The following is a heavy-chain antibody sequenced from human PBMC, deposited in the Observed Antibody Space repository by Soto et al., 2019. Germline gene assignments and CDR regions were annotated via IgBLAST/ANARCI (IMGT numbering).Heavy chain of an antibody. CDR3: ARPRDGYATDSYYFDY. Sequence: QVQLVESGGGVVQPGRSLRLSCAASGFTFSSYAMHWVRQAPGKGLEWVAVISYDGSNKYYADSVKGRFTISRDNSKNTLYLQMNSLRSEDSAVYYCARPRDGYATDSYYFDYWGQGTLVTVSS. CDR2: ISYDGSNK. CDR1: GFTFSSYA. V-gene: IGHV3-30-3*01. J-gene: IGHJ4*02. D-gene: IGHD5-12*01.